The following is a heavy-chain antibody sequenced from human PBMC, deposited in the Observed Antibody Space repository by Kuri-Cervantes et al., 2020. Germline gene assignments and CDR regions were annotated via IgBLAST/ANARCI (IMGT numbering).Heavy chain of an antibody. CDR3: ARGLMRKDITMVRGVIAY. Sequence: ASVKVSCKASGYTFTSYDINWVRQATGQGLEWMGWMNPNGGNTGYAQKFQGRVTMTRNTSISTAYMELSSLRSEDTAVYYCARGLMRKDITMVRGVIAYWGQGTLVTVSS. CDR2: MNPNGGNT. CDR1: GYTFTSYD. D-gene: IGHD3-10*01. V-gene: IGHV1-8*01. J-gene: IGHJ4*02.